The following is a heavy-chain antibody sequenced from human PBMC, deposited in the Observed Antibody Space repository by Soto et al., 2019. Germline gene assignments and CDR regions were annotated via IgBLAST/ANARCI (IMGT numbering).Heavy chain of an antibody. Sequence: PGESLKISCKGSGDSFNTYWIAWVRQMPGKGLEWMGITHPGDSETRYSPSFEGQVTISADKSISTAYLQWSSLKASDTAMYYCARQGRDGHNQGYGMDVWGQGTTVTAPQ. J-gene: IGHJ6*01. V-gene: IGHV5-51*01. CDR2: THPGDSET. CDR3: ARQGRDGHNQGYGMDV. CDR1: GDSFNTYW.